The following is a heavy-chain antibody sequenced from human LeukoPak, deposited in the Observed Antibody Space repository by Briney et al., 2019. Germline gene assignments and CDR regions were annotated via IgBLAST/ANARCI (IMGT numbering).Heavy chain of an antibody. V-gene: IGHV4-34*01. CDR3: ARVRGYCSGGSCSGFDY. CDR2: INHSGST. Sequence: PSETLSLTCAVYGGSFSGYYWSWIRQPPGKGLEWIGEINHSGSTNYNPSLKSRVTISVDTSKNQFSLKLSSVTAADTAVYYCARVRGYCSGGSCSGFDYWGQGTLVTVSS. D-gene: IGHD2-15*01. CDR1: GGSFSGYY. J-gene: IGHJ4*02.